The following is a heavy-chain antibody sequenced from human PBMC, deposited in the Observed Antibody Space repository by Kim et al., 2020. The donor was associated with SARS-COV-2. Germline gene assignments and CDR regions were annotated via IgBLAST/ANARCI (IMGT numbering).Heavy chain of an antibody. D-gene: IGHD5-18*01. CDR1: GFTFSSYW. V-gene: IGHV3-74*01. CDR2: VKGDGSSI. J-gene: IGHJ4*02. Sequence: GGSLRLSCAASGFTFSSYWMHWVRQAPGKGLVWVSRVKGDGSSIIYADSVKGRFTISRDNAKKTLYLQMNSLRAEDTAVYYCARDSDSYDYSGFGVWGQGTLVTVSS. CDR3: ARDSDSYDYSGFGV.